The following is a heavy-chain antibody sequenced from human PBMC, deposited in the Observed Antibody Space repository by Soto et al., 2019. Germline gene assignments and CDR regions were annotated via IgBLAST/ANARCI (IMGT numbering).Heavy chain of an antibody. Sequence: PGGSLRLSCAASGFTFSGSAMHWVRQASGKGLEWVGRIRSKANSYATAYAASVKGRFTISRDDSKNTAYLQMNSLKTEDTAVYYCTRLDRYGGPSPCYYYGVVVWGQGTTVTVSS. CDR3: TRLDRYGGPSPCYYYGVVV. J-gene: IGHJ6*02. CDR2: IRSKANSYAT. D-gene: IGHD4-17*01. CDR1: GFTFSGSA. V-gene: IGHV3-73*01.